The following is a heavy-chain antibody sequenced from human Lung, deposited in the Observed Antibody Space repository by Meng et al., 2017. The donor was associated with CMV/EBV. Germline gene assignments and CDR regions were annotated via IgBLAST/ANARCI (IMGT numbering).Heavy chain of an antibody. J-gene: IGHJ3*01. CDR1: GFTFRSYK. D-gene: IGHD2-2*01. CDR2: ISSSSRHI. CDR3: ARDHGRTSDAFDV. V-gene: IGHV3-21*04. Sequence: GEXXKISCAASGFTFRSYKMKWARQAPGKGLAWVSTISSSSRHIEYADSVKGRFTISRDNAKNSLYLQMNSLRADDTAVYYCARDHGRTSDAFDVWGPGTXVTVSS.